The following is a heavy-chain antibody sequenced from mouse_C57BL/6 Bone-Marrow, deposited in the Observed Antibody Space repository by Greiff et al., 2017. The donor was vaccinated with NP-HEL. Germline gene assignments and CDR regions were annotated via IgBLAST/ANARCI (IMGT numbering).Heavy chain of an antibody. V-gene: IGHV7-1*01. CDR1: GFTFSDFY. CDR3: ARDAEVEYDGFAY. CDR2: SRNKANDYTT. D-gene: IGHD2-14*01. Sequence: EVMLVESGGGLVQSGRSLRLSCATSGFTFSDFYMEWVRQAPGKGLEWIAASRNKANDYTTEYSASVKGRFIVSRDTSQSILYLQMNALRAEDTAIYYCARDAEVEYDGFAYWGQGTLVTVSA. J-gene: IGHJ3*01.